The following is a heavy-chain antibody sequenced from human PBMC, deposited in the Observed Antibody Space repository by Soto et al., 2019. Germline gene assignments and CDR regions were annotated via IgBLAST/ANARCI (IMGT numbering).Heavy chain of an antibody. CDR1: GGSLSGYY. Sequence: SXTLSLTCAVYGGSLSGYYWSWIRQPPVKGLEWIGEINHSGSANYNPSLKSRVTISVDTSKNQFSLKLSSVTAADTAVYYCARDALTTHPTHVWGQGTLVTVSS. CDR2: INHSGSA. CDR3: ARDALTTHPTHV. D-gene: IGHD4-4*01. V-gene: IGHV4-34*01. J-gene: IGHJ4*02.